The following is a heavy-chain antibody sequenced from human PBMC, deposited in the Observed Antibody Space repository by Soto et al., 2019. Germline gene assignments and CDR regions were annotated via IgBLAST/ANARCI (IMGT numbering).Heavy chain of an antibody. J-gene: IGHJ3*02. D-gene: IGHD1-26*01. CDR1: GYAFSSFG. CDR2: ISPYNGKT. Sequence: HGQLVQSGAEVKNPGTSVKVSCTASGYAFSSFGIDWVRQAPGQGLEWMGWISPYNGKTKYAQNLKDRVTLTTDASTTTAYMELRSLTSDDTAIYYCARESRVGSNAGASCDIWGQGTVVAVSS. CDR3: ARESRVGSNAGASCDI. V-gene: IGHV1-18*01.